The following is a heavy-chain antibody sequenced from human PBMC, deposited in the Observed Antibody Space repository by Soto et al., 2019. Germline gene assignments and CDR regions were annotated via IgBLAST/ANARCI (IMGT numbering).Heavy chain of an antibody. CDR2: ISWNRGTI. J-gene: IGHJ4*02. Sequence: EVQLVESGGGFVQPGRSLRVSCTSSGFTFENYAMHWVRQAPGKGLEWVSGISWNRGTIGYADSVRGRFTISRDNAKNSLYLQMDSLRPEDTALYYCAKDKLYSNFEHYFDYWGRGTLVTVSS. CDR3: AKDKLYSNFEHYFDY. D-gene: IGHD4-4*01. V-gene: IGHV3-9*01. CDR1: GFTFENYA.